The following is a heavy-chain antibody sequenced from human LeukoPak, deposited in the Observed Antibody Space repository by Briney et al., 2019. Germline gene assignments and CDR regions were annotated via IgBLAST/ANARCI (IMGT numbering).Heavy chain of an antibody. Sequence: GGSLRLSCAASGFTFTTNAMSWVRQAPAEELEWVSAISGRTGATYYADSEKGRFTISRDNSKSTLYLQMDSLRAEDTAVYYCAKCGNSGCHLIDYWGQGTLVTVSS. V-gene: IGHV3-23*01. CDR3: AKCGNSGCHLIDY. CDR2: ISGRTGAT. CDR1: GFTFTTNA. J-gene: IGHJ4*02. D-gene: IGHD5-12*01.